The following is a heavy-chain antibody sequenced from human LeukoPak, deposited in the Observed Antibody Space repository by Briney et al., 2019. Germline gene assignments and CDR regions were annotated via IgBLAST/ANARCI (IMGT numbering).Heavy chain of an antibody. CDR2: IYSSGST. Sequence: ASETLSLTCTVSGASISSNYCSWIRQPPGKGLEWIGYIYSSGSTNSNPSLKSRVTMSVDTSKNQFSLRLTSVTAADTAFYYCAKSVRSAPSEYWGQGTLVTVSS. D-gene: IGHD2-15*01. J-gene: IGHJ4*02. CDR3: AKSVRSAPSEY. V-gene: IGHV4-59*08. CDR1: GASISSNY.